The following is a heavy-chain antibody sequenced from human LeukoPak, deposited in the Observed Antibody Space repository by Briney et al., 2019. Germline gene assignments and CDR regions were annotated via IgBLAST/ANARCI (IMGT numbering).Heavy chain of an antibody. CDR3: AKGALGATSLVPFDY. J-gene: IGHJ4*02. CDR1: GFTFXSYA. Sequence: SLRLSCAXXGFTFXSYAMSWVRQAPGKGLEWVSAISGSGGSTYYADSVKGRFTISRDNSKNTLYLQMNSLRAEDTAVYYCAKGALGATSLVPFDYWGQGTLVTVSS. V-gene: IGHV3-23*01. D-gene: IGHD1-26*01. CDR2: ISGSGGST.